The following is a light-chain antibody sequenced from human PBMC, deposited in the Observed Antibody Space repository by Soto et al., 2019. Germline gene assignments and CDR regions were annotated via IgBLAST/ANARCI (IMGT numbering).Light chain of an antibody. CDR1: QSVSNY. V-gene: IGKV3-11*01. J-gene: IGKJ4*01. CDR3: QQHINRLS. CDR2: DAS. Sequence: EIVLTQSPATLSLSPGERATLSCRASQSVSNYLAWYQQKPGQAPRLLIYDASNRATGIPARFSGSGSGTAFTLTISTLETEDFAFYYCQQHINRLSFGGGTKVEIK.